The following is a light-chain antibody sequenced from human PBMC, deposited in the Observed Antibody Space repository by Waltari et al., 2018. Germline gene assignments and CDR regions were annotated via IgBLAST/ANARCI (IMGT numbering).Light chain of an antibody. CDR3: CSYRGGHSWV. Sequence: QSALTLPASVSGSPGQSISISCTGTSNDIGSYNRVSWYQHPPGKAPKLLIYEVNKRPSGVSGRSSSSKSGNTASLTISGLQAEDEGDYYCCSYRGGHSWVFGGGAKLTVL. CDR2: EVN. CDR1: SNDIGSYNR. J-gene: IGLJ3*02. V-gene: IGLV2-23*02.